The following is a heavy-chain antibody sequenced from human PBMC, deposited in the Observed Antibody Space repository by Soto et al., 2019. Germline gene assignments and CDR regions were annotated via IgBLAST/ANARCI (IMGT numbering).Heavy chain of an antibody. V-gene: IGHV3-15*07. Sequence: EVQLVESGGGLVRPGGSLRLSCAASPFTYTYAWMNWVRQAPGKGLEWVGHVKRKSGGWATDYGTSLKERFTISRDDSTNMAYLQMNSLRSEDTAVYYCTTGYGSTWYQWGQGTLVTVSA. CDR2: VKRKSGGWAT. J-gene: IGHJ4*02. CDR1: PFTYTYAW. CDR3: TTGYGSTWYQ. D-gene: IGHD6-13*01.